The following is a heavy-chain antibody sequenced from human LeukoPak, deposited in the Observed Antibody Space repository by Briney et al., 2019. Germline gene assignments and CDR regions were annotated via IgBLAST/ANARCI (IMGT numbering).Heavy chain of an antibody. CDR2: IYYSGST. Sequence: PSETLCLTCTVSGGSISSFYWSWIRQSPGKGLESIGYIYYSGSTNYNPSLKSRVAISVDTSKDQFSLKLSSVTAADTAVYYCARVVLPPGGAFDIWGQGTMVTVSS. CDR3: ARVVLPPGGAFDI. CDR1: GGSISSFY. D-gene: IGHD6-13*01. J-gene: IGHJ3*02. V-gene: IGHV4-59*01.